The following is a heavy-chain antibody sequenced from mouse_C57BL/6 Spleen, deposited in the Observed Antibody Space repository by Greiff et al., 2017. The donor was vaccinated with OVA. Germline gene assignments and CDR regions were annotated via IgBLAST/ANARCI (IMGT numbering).Heavy chain of an antibody. V-gene: IGHV1-22*01. CDR1: GYTFTDYN. D-gene: IGHD3-2*02. Sequence: EVQLQQSGPELVKPGASVKMSCKASGYTFTDYNMHWVKQSHGKSLEWIGYINPNNGGTSYNQKFKGKATLTVNKSSSTAYMELRSLTSEDSAVYYCALAQATGYAMDYWGQGTSVTVSS. CDR3: ALAQATGYAMDY. CDR2: INPNNGGT. J-gene: IGHJ4*01.